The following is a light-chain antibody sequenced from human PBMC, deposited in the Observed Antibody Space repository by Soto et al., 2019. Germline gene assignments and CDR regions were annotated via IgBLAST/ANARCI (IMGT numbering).Light chain of an antibody. V-gene: IGKV3-20*01. J-gene: IGKJ5*01. CDR3: QQYGSSPRT. CDR2: GAS. Sequence: IAMTPSPATLSVSLGERATLSCRRSQSVRSNLAWYQQKPGQSPRLLIYGASNRATGIPDRFSGSGSGTDFTLTITRLEPEDFAVYFCQQYGSSPRTFGQGPRLEIK. CDR1: QSVRSN.